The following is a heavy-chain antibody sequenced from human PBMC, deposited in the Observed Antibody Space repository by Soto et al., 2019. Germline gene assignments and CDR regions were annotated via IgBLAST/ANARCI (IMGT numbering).Heavy chain of an antibody. CDR1: GFSLSTSGVG. Sequence: QITLKESGPTLMKPTQTLTLTCTFSGFSLSTSGVGVGWIRQPPGKALEGLALISWDDDKSYSPSLKSSLTIPKDTSKNQVLLTMTNMDPVDTATYYCAHRPRIVGATRYWYFDLWGRGTLVTVSS. CDR3: AHRPRIVGATRYWYFDL. V-gene: IGHV2-5*02. J-gene: IGHJ2*01. CDR2: ISWDDDK. D-gene: IGHD1-26*01.